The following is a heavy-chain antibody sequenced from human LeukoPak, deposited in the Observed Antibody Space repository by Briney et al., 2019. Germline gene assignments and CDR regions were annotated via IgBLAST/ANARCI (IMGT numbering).Heavy chain of an antibody. D-gene: IGHD1-26*01. CDR1: GFTFSTYG. V-gene: IGHV3-33*06. Sequence: GRSLRLSCAASGFTFSTYGMHWVRQAPGKGLEWVAVIWYDGSNKYHADSAKGRFAISRDNSKNTLYLQMNSLRAEDTAVYYCAKGDSGSYGALDIWGQGTMVTVSS. CDR3: AKGDSGSYGALDI. CDR2: IWYDGSNK. J-gene: IGHJ3*02.